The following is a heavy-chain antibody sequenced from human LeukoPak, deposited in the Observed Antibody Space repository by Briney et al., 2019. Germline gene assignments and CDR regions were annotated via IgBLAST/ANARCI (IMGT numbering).Heavy chain of an antibody. CDR1: GFTFDDYA. CDR2: ISWNSGSI. V-gene: IGHV3-9*01. J-gene: IGHJ4*02. D-gene: IGHD2-8*01. CDR3: VKTSVYAILDY. Sequence: GGSLRLSCAASGFTFDDYAMHWVRQAPGKGLEWVSGISWNSGSIGYADSVKGRFTISRDNAKNSLYLQMNSLRAEDTALYYCVKTSVYAILDYWGQGTLVTVSS.